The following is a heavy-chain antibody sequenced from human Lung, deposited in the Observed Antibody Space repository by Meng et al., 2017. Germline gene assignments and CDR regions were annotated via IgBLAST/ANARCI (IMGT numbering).Heavy chain of an antibody. CDR3: ARGPTTMAHDFDY. V-gene: IGHV4-34*01. CDR1: GGSFSDYY. J-gene: IGHJ4*02. CDR2: INHSGST. D-gene: IGHD4-11*01. Sequence: QVQLQQCGAGLLKPSETLSLPCVVSGGSFSDYYWSWIRQPPGKGLEWIGEINHSGSTNYNPSLESRATISVDTSQNNLSLKPSSVTAADSAVYYCARGPTTMAHDFDYWGQGTLVTVSS.